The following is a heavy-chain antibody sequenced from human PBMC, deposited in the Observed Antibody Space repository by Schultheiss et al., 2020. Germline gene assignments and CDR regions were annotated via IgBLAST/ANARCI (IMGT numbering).Heavy chain of an antibody. J-gene: IGHJ4*02. D-gene: IGHD3-22*01. Sequence: GGSLRLSCAASGFTFSTFSMNWVRQAPGKGLEWVADISSSSSTIYYADSVRGRFTVSRDNAKNTLYLQMNSLRAEDTAVYYCAKVGSDYYDSSGYYGYWGQGTLVTVSS. CDR1: GFTFSTFS. V-gene: IGHV3-48*01. CDR3: AKVGSDYYDSSGYYGY. CDR2: ISSSSSTI.